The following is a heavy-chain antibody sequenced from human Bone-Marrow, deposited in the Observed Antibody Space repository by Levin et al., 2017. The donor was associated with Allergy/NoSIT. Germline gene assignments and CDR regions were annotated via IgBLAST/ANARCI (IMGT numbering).Heavy chain of an antibody. V-gene: IGHV1-2*02. J-gene: IGHJ4*02. CDR1: GYSFAGYY. CDR2: MNPRTGGT. D-gene: IGHD4-23*01. CDR3: ARGRPTVPTPVTGRNDC. Sequence: ASVKVSCRASGYSFAGYYLHWVRQTPGQGLEWVGYMNPRTGGTSYVQKFQGRVTFTRDTSISTAYLELTRLKFDDTAVFFCARGRPTVPTPVTGRNDCWGPGTLVTVSS.